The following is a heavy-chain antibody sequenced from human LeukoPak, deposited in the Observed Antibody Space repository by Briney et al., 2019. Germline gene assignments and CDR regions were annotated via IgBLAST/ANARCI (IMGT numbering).Heavy chain of an antibody. J-gene: IGHJ4*02. Sequence: GGSLRLSCAASGFTVSSNYMSWVRQAPGKGPEWVSVIYSGGSTYYADSVKGRFTISRDNSKNTLYLQMNSLRAEDTAVYYCARVVPAAMLDYWGQGTLVTVSS. CDR3: ARVVPAAMLDY. CDR1: GFTVSSNY. CDR2: IYSGGST. D-gene: IGHD2-2*01. V-gene: IGHV3-66*02.